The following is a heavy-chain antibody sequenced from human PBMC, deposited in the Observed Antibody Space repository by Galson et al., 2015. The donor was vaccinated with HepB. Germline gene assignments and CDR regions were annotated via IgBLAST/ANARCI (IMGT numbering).Heavy chain of an antibody. CDR1: GYTFTGYY. Sequence: SCKASGYTFTGYYMHWVRQAPGQGLEWMGWINPNSGGTNYAQKFQGWVTMTRDTSISTAYMELSRLRSDDTAVYYCARELPAAMGGDYYYYGMDVWGQGTTVTVSS. D-gene: IGHD2-2*01. CDR3: ARELPAAMGGDYYYYGMDV. V-gene: IGHV1-2*04. CDR2: INPNSGGT. J-gene: IGHJ6*02.